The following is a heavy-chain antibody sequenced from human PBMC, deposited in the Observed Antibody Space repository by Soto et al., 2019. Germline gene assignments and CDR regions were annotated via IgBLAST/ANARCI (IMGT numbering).Heavy chain of an antibody. J-gene: IGHJ4*02. V-gene: IGHV3-21*06. CDR2: ISSSGSHT. Sequence: PGGSLRLSCAASRFIFGDFGVTWVRQAPGKGLEWVASISSSGSHTHYSDSVKGRFTISRDNARSTLSLQMNSLRVEDPAVYYCAREDVQGSSWFRFLDFWGQGALVTVSS. CDR1: RFIFGDFG. CDR3: AREDVQGSSWFRFLDF. D-gene: IGHD6-13*01.